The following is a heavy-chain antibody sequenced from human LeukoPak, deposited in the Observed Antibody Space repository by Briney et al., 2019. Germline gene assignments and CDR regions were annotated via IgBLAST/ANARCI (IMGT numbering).Heavy chain of an antibody. J-gene: IGHJ4*02. CDR3: ARGEYGSGTKYDY. CDR2: ISGSDNST. CDR1: GFTFSSYA. Sequence: GGSLRLSCVVSGFTFSSYAMSWVRQAPGKGLEWVSVISGSDNSTYYADSVKGRFTISRDNAKNSLYLQMNSLRAEDTAVYYCARGEYGSGTKYDYWGQGTLVTVSS. V-gene: IGHV3-23*01. D-gene: IGHD3-10*01.